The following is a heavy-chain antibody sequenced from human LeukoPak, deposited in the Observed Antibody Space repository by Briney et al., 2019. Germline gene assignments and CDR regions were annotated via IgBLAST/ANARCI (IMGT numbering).Heavy chain of an antibody. CDR2: IKQDGSEK. D-gene: IGHD6-19*01. V-gene: IGHV3-7*01. Sequence: GGSLRLSCAASGFTFSSYWMSWVRQAPGKGLGWVANIKQDGSEKYYVDSVKGRFTISRDNAKNSLYLQMNSLRAEDTAVYYCARDQWLVQFDYWGQGTLVTVSS. J-gene: IGHJ4*02. CDR3: ARDQWLVQFDY. CDR1: GFTFSSYW.